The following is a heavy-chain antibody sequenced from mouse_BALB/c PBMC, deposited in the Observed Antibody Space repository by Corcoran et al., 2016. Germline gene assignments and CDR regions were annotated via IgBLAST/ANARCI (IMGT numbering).Heavy chain of an antibody. Sequence: QVPLKESGPGILQPSQTLSLTCSFSGFSLSTSGMGVSWIRQPSGKGLEWLAHIYWDDDKRYNPSLKSRLPISKDTSSNQVFLKITSVDTADTATYYCARYDAWFAYWGQGTLVTVSA. V-gene: IGHV8-12*01. J-gene: IGHJ3*01. CDR1: GFSLSTSGMG. D-gene: IGHD2-14*01. CDR2: IYWDDDK. CDR3: ARYDAWFAY.